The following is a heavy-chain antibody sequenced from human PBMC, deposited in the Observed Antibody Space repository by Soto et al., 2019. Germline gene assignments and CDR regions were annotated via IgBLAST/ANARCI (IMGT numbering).Heavy chain of an antibody. CDR2: INHSGST. V-gene: IGHV4-34*01. Sequence: QVQLQQWGAGLLKPSETLSLTCAVYGGSFSGYYWSWIRQPPGKGLEWIGEINHSGSTNYNPSLKSRVTISVDTSKNQFSLKLSSVTAADTAVYYCARDPIVGATYGMDVWGQGTTVTVSS. CDR3: ARDPIVGATYGMDV. D-gene: IGHD1-26*01. CDR1: GGSFSGYY. J-gene: IGHJ6*02.